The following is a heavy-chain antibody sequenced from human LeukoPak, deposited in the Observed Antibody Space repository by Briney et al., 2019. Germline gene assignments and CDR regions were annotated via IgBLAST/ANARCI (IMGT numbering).Heavy chain of an antibody. D-gene: IGHD3-22*01. CDR2: IRNDGSNS. J-gene: IGHJ4*02. CDR1: ALTFNSCG. Sequence: PGGSLRLSCAASALTFNSCGMHWVRQAPGKGLEWVAFIRNDGSNSYYADSVKGRFTISRDNSKNTLYLQMNSLRPEDTAVYYCAKDRSYYDSGGVRNFDYWGQGTLVTVSS. V-gene: IGHV3-30*02. CDR3: AKDRSYYDSGGVRNFDY.